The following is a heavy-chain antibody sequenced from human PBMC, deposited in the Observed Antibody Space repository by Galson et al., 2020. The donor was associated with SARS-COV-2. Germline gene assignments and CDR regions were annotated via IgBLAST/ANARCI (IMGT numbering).Heavy chain of an antibody. CDR2: ISHSGGT. J-gene: IGHJ3*02. V-gene: IGHV4-30-2*01. CDR3: ARLHNGEYAQEALDI. Sequence: SETLSLTCAVSGTSISSGSYSWNWIRPPPGKGLEWIGYISHSGGTYYNPSLKSRVTISGDRSKNQFSLRLSAVTAADTAVYYCARLHNGEYAQEALDIWGPGTRVTVAS. CDR1: GTSISSGSYS. D-gene: IGHD4-17*01.